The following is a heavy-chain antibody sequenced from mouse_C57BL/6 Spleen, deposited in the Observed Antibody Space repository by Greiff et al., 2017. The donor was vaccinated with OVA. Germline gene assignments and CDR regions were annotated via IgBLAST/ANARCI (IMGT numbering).Heavy chain of an antibody. CDR1: GFTIKNTY. D-gene: IGHD2-1*01. V-gene: IGHV14-3*01. CDR3: ARSAYGILYAMDY. CDR2: IDPANGNT. Sequence: EVQLQQSVAELVRPGASVKLSCTASGFTIKNTYMHWVKQRPEQGLEWIGRIDPANGNTKYAPKFQGKATLTADTSSNTAYLQLSSLTSEDTAIYYCARSAYGILYAMDYWGQGTSVTVSS. J-gene: IGHJ4*01.